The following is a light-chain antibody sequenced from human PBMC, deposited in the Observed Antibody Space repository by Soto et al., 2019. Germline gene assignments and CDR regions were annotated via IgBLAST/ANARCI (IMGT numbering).Light chain of an antibody. CDR2: WAS. CDR1: QSVLYSSNNKNY. Sequence: DIVMTQSPDSLAVSLGERATINCESSQSVLYSSNNKNYLAWYQQKPGQPPKLLIYWASTRESGVPDRFSGSGSGTEFTLTISRLEPEDFAVYYCQQYGSSSWTFGQGTKVDIK. J-gene: IGKJ1*01. CDR3: QQYGSSSWT. V-gene: IGKV4-1*01.